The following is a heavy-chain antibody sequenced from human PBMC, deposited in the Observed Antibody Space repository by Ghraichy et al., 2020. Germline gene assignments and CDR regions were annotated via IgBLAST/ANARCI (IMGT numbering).Heavy chain of an antibody. CDR1: GFTFSAYA. Sequence: LTCAASGFTFSAYAMSWVRQAPGKGLEWGSTVSITGGSAFYADSVKGRFTISRDNSRNTLSLQMDSLRAKDTALYYCARNKSQDAGHWYFDLWGRGTLVTVPS. V-gene: IGHV3-23*01. D-gene: IGHD1/OR15-1a*01. CDR2: VSITGGSA. J-gene: IGHJ2*01. CDR3: ARNKSQDAGHWYFDL.